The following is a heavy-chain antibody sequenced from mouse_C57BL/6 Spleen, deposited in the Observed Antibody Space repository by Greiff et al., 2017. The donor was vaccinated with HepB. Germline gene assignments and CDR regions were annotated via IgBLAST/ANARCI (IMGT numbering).Heavy chain of an antibody. CDR1: GYTFTSYW. D-gene: IGHD4-1*01. CDR2: IDPSDSYT. CDR3: ARRLTGPYYFDY. J-gene: IGHJ2*01. Sequence: QVQLQQPGAELVMPGASVKLSCKASGYTFTSYWMHWVKQRPGQGLEWIGEIDPSDSYTNYNHKFKGKSTLTVDKSSSTAYMQLSSLTSEDSAVYYCARRLTGPYYFDYWGQGTTLTVSS. V-gene: IGHV1-69*01.